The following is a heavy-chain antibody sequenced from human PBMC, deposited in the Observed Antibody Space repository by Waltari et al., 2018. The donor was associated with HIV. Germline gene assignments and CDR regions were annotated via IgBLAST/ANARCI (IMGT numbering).Heavy chain of an antibody. CDR1: GFTLSSYG. CDR2: IWYDGSKK. Sequence: QVQLVESGGGVVQPGRYLRLSCATSGFTLSSYGMHWVRQAPGKGLEWVTVIWYDGSKKYYADSVKGRFTISRDNSNNTLYLQMNSLRIEDTAVYYCARKYSSSWGAPFDYWGQGTLVTVSS. D-gene: IGHD6-13*01. V-gene: IGHV3-33*01. CDR3: ARKYSSSWGAPFDY. J-gene: IGHJ4*02.